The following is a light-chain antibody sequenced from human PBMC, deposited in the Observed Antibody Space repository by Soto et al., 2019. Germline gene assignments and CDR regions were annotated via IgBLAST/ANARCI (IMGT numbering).Light chain of an antibody. CDR2: GGF. CDR3: QQHNAWPLT. CDR1: QTLRNK. V-gene: IGKV3-15*01. J-gene: IGKJ3*01. Sequence: IVLTQSPGTLSVSPGERVILSCRASQTLRNKLAWYQQKPGQAPRLLIYGGFTRATGIPARFSGSGSGTEFTLTITSLQSEDFAIYYCQQHNAWPLTFGPGNNLYLK.